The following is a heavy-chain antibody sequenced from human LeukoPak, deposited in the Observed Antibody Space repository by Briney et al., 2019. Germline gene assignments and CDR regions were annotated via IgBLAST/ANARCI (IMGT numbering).Heavy chain of an antibody. CDR1: GFTFSSYA. D-gene: IGHD6-13*01. CDR2: ISGSGGST. Sequence: PGGSLRLSCAASGFTFSSYAISWVRQAPGKGLEWVSAISGSGGSTYYADSVKGRFTISRDNSKNTLYLQMNSLRAEDTAVYYCAKDKAAAERETDYWGQGTLVTVSS. V-gene: IGHV3-23*01. J-gene: IGHJ4*02. CDR3: AKDKAAAERETDY.